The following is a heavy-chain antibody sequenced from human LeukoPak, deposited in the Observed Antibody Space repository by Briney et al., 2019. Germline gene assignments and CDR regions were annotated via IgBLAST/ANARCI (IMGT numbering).Heavy chain of an antibody. J-gene: IGHJ4*02. V-gene: IGHV1-18*01. CDR3: ARAFRGYSYGYGLDY. Sequence: ASVKVSCKASGYTFTSYGISWVRQAPGQGLEWMGWISAYNGNTNYAQKLQGRVTMTTDTSTSTAYMELRSLRSDDTAVYYCARAFRGYSYGYGLDYWGQGTLVTVPS. CDR1: GYTFTSYG. D-gene: IGHD5-18*01. CDR2: ISAYNGNT.